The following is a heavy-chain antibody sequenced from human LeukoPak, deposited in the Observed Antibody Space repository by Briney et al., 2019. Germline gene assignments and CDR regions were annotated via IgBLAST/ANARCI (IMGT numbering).Heavy chain of an antibody. J-gene: IGHJ4*02. CDR2: IYYSGST. Sequence: KPSETLSLTCTVSGGSISSYYWSWIRQPPGKGLEWIGYIYYSGSTNYNPSLKSRVTISVDTSKNQSSLKLSSVTAADTAVYYCAGVGYDFRHDYWGQGTLVTVSS. V-gene: IGHV4-59*01. D-gene: IGHD3-3*01. CDR3: AGVGYDFRHDY. CDR1: GGSISSYY.